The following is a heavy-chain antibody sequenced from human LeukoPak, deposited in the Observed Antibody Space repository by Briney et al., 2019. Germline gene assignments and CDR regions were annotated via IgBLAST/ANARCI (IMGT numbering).Heavy chain of an antibody. CDR3: ARERVAGYSSSWYEWDAFDI. D-gene: IGHD6-13*01. CDR2: IYCSGST. V-gene: IGHV4-59*01. J-gene: IGHJ3*02. Sequence: SETLSLTCTVSGGSISSYYWSWIRQPPGKGLEWIGYIYCSGSTNYNPSLKSRVTISVDTSKNQFSLKLSSVTAADTAVYYCARERVAGYSSSWYEWDAFDIWGQGTMVTVSS. CDR1: GGSISSYY.